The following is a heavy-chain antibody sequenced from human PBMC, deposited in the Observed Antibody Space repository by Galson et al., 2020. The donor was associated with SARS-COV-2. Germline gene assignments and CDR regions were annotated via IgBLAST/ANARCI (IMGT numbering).Heavy chain of an antibody. J-gene: IGHJ6*03. CDR2: IHYSGST. CDR1: GGSISSSSYY. Sequence: SQTLSLTCTLSGGSISSSSYYWGWIRQPPGKGLEWIGNIHYSGSTYYNPSLKSRVTISVDTSKNQFSLKLTSVTAEDTAVFYCARLYYYYYYMDVWGKGTTVTVSS. V-gene: IGHV4-39*01. CDR3: ARLYYYYYYMDV.